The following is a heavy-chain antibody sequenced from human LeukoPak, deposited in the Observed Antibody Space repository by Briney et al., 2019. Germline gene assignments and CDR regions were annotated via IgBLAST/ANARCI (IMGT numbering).Heavy chain of an antibody. V-gene: IGHV4-39*01. CDR1: GGSISSSSYY. CDR3: ARNKGQFYEYFDY. CDR2: IYYSGST. J-gene: IGHJ4*02. Sequence: SETLSLTCTVSGGSISSSSYYWGWIRQPPGKGLEWIGSIYYSGSTYCNPSLKSRVTISVDTSKNQFSLKLSSVTAADTAVYYCARNKGQFYEYFDYWGQGTLVTVSS. D-gene: IGHD5/OR15-5a*01.